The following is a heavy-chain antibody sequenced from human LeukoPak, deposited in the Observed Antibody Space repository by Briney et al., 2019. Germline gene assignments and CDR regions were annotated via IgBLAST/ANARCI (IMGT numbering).Heavy chain of an antibody. CDR2: IRGSGEST. J-gene: IGHJ4*02. V-gene: IGHV3-23*01. CDR3: AKGAHSSGWLSHDY. D-gene: IGHD6-19*01. CDR1: GFTFSSYS. Sequence: GGSLRLSCAASGFTFSSYSMSWVRQAPGKGLEWVSDIRGSGESTHYADSVKGRFTISRDNSKNTLYLQMSSPRGEDTAVYYCAKGAHSSGWLSHDYWGQGTLVTVSS.